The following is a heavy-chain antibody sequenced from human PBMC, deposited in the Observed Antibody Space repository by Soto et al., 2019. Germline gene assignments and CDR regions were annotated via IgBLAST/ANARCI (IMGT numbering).Heavy chain of an antibody. CDR3: ARELITMIVVAEQVYYYYYGMDV. CDR1: GFTFSSYA. CDR2: ISYDGSNK. J-gene: IGHJ6*01. Sequence: GGSLRLSCAASGFTFSSYAMHWVRQAPGKGLEWVAVISYDGSNKYYADSVKGRFTISRDNSKNTLYLQMNSLRAEDTAVYYCARELITMIVVAEQVYYYYYGMDVWGQGTTVTVS. V-gene: IGHV3-30-3*01. D-gene: IGHD3-22*01.